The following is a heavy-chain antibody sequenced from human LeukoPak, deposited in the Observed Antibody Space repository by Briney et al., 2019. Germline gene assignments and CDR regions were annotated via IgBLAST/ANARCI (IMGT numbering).Heavy chain of an antibody. CDR3: AREGGGGHFCSDDSCAYYMDV. Sequence: GGSLRLSCAASGFTFSSYEMNWVRQAPGKGLEWVSYISSSGSTIYYADSVKGRFTISRDNAKNSLYLQMNSLRAEDTAVYYCAREGGGGHFCSDDSCAYYMDVWGKGTTVTISS. V-gene: IGHV3-48*03. CDR2: ISSSGSTI. J-gene: IGHJ6*03. CDR1: GFTFSSYE. D-gene: IGHD2-15*01.